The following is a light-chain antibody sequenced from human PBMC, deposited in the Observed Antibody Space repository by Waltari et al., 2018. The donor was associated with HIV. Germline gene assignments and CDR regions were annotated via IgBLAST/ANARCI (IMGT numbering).Light chain of an antibody. Sequence: QAVFTQPCSLSASPGASASLTCTFPRVLNVRSYGVFWFLQKPGSPPPYLLRYKSDSEQQQGSGVLSRFSGSKDAAANAAILVISGLQTEDEADYYCMLWHSSSWVFGGGTKLTVL. J-gene: IGLJ3*02. V-gene: IGLV5-45*02. CDR2: YKSDSEQ. CDR1: RVLNVRSYG. CDR3: MLWHSSSWV.